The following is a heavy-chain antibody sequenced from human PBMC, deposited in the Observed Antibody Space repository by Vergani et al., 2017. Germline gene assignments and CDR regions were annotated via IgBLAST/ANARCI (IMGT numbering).Heavy chain of an antibody. D-gene: IGHD4-17*01. CDR3: ARGARWGYGVDKSIDY. J-gene: IGHJ4*02. CDR2: IYYSGST. V-gene: IGHV4-31*03. CDR1: GGSISSGGYY. Sequence: QVQLQESGPGLVKPSQTLSLTCTVSGGSISSGGYYWSWIRQHPGKGLEWIGYIYYSGSTYYNPSLKSRVTISVDTSKNQFSLKLSSVTAADTAVYYCARGARWGYGVDKSIDYWGQGTLVTVSS.